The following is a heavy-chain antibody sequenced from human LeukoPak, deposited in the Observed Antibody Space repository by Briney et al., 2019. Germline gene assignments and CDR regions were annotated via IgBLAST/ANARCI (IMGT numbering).Heavy chain of an antibody. J-gene: IGHJ5*02. V-gene: IGHV4-59*01. Sequence: SETLSLTCTVSGGSISSYYWSWIRQPPGKGLEWIGYIYYSGSTNYNPSLKSRVTISVDTSKNQFSLKLSSVIAADTAVYYCARGYCSSTSCYHSYNWFDPWGQGTLVTVSS. CDR2: IYYSGST. CDR3: ARGYCSSTSCYHSYNWFDP. CDR1: GGSISSYY. D-gene: IGHD2-2*01.